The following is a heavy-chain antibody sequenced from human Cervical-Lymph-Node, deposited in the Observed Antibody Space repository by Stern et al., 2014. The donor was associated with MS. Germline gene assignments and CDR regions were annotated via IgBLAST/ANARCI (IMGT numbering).Heavy chain of an antibody. CDR2: VYYDGSS. CDR1: YWSVRSYY. Sequence: QVQLQESGPGLVKPSETLSLTCTVSYWSVRSYYWCWFRQPPGKGLKWIGYVYYDGSSNYNSSLKSRVSISLDTSRNQFSLKLTSVTAADTAVYYCARVSTNFDDWGPGTLVIVSS. D-gene: IGHD2-8*01. V-gene: IGHV4-59*02. J-gene: IGHJ4*02. CDR3: ARVSTNFDD.